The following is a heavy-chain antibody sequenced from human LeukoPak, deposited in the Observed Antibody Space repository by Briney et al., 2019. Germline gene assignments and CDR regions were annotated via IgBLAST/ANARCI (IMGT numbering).Heavy chain of an antibody. D-gene: IGHD3-10*02. CDR1: GFNFDRYT. Sequence: GGSLRLSCATSGFNFDRYTIHWVRQAPGKGLEWVSLAGWVGGTTFYSDSVRGRFTISRDSGRKSVYLQMNSLTTDDTAFYFCAKELDTMFFDYWGQGALVTVSS. J-gene: IGHJ4*02. CDR3: AKELDTMFFDY. V-gene: IGHV3-43*01. CDR2: AGWVGGTT.